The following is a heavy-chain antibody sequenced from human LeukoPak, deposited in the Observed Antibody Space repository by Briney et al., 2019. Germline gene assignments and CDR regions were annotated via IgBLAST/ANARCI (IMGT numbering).Heavy chain of an antibody. CDR3: ARNLLHPLGWYFDL. D-gene: IGHD3-22*01. J-gene: IGHJ2*01. Sequence: GGSLRLSCAASGFTLSSYWMSWVRQAPGKGLEWVANIKQDGSEKYYVDSVKGRFTISRDNAKNSLYLQMNSLRAEDTAEYYCARNLLHPLGWYFDLWGRGTLVTVSS. CDR2: IKQDGSEK. CDR1: GFTLSSYW. V-gene: IGHV3-7*01.